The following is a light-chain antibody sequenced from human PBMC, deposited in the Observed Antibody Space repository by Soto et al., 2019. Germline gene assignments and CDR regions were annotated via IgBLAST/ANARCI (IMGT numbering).Light chain of an antibody. Sequence: EIVLTQSPGTLSLSPGERVTLSCRASQSISSSYFAWYQQKPGQSPRLVIYGASSRATGIPDRFTGSESGTDFTLTISRLEPEDFATYYCQQLNSYPLTFGGGTKVEIK. CDR3: QQLNSYPLT. CDR1: QSISSSY. CDR2: GAS. V-gene: IGKV3-20*01. J-gene: IGKJ4*01.